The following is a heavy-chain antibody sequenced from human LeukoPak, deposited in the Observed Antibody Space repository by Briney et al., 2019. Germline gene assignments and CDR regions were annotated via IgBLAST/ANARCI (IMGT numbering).Heavy chain of an antibody. V-gene: IGHV4-59*02. CDR2: IYYSESA. Sequence: KSSETLSLTCTVSGDSVSNYYWSWIRQPPGKRLEWIGCIYYSESATYNPSLKSRVTISLDTSKNQFFLKLSSVTAADTAVYYCARKRSFDLWGQGTLVTVSS. CDR1: GDSVSNYY. CDR3: ARKRSFDL. J-gene: IGHJ4*02. D-gene: IGHD3-9*01.